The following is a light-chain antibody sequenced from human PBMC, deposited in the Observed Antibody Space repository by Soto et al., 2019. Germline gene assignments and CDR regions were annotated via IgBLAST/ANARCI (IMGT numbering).Light chain of an antibody. J-gene: IGLJ3*02. CDR3: QSYDSTLSGSGV. Sequence: QSVLSQPPSVSGAPGQRVTISCTGSTSNIGAGYSVHWYQQLPGTAPKLLIYGDNNRPSGVPDRFSGSKSGTSASLAITGLQAEDVADYFCQSYDSTLSGSGVFGGGTKLTVL. CDR1: TSNIGAGYS. V-gene: IGLV1-40*01. CDR2: GDN.